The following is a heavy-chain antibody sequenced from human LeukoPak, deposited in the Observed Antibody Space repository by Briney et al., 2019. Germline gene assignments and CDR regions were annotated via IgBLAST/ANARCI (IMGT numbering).Heavy chain of an antibody. J-gene: IGHJ4*02. Sequence: GGSLRLSCAASGFAFSNSNMNWVRQAPGKGLEWVSYISSSSDTIYYADSVKGRFTISRDNAKNSLHVQVNSLRAEDTAVYYCARDDYYDSSGHSQDYWGQGTLVIVSS. CDR1: GFAFSNSN. CDR3: ARDDYYDSSGHSQDY. V-gene: IGHV3-48*01. CDR2: ISSSSDTI. D-gene: IGHD3-22*01.